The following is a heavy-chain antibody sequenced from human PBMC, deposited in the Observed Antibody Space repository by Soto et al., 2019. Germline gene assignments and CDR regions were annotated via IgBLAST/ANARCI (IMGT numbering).Heavy chain of an antibody. J-gene: IGHJ4*02. CDR3: ARDSGSYKANFDY. CDR1: GFTFSSYG. D-gene: IGHD1-26*01. Sequence: GGSLRLSCAASGFTFSSYGMHWVRQAPGKGLEWVSYISSSGGTIYYADSVKGRFSISRDNAENSLYLQMNSLRAEDTAVYYCARDSGSYKANFDYWGQGTLVTVSS. V-gene: IGHV3-48*01. CDR2: ISSSGGTI.